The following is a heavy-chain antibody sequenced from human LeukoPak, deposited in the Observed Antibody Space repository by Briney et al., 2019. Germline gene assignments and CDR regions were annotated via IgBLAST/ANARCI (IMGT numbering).Heavy chain of an antibody. CDR1: GGSISSSSYY. Sequence: SEILSFTCTVSGGSISSSSYYWGWIRQPPGKGLEWIGSIYYSGSTYYNPSLKSRVTISVDTSKNQFSLKLSSVTAADTAVYYCASDYDSSGYWGQGTLVTVSS. CDR2: IYYSGST. CDR3: ASDYDSSGY. D-gene: IGHD3-22*01. V-gene: IGHV4-39*01. J-gene: IGHJ4*02.